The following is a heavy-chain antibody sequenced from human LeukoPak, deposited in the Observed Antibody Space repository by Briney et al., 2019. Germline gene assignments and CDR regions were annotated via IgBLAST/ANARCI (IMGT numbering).Heavy chain of an antibody. D-gene: IGHD3-3*01. CDR3: ARDWLAVFGVVIPRGFDP. CDR2: IYTSGST. CDR1: GGSISSGSYY. J-gene: IGHJ5*02. Sequence: SQTLSLTCTVSGGSISSGSYYWSWIRQPAGKGLEWIGRIYTSGSTNYNPSLKSRVTISVDTSKNQFSLKLSSVTAAETAVYYCARDWLAVFGVVIPRGFDPWGQGTLVTVSS. V-gene: IGHV4-61*02.